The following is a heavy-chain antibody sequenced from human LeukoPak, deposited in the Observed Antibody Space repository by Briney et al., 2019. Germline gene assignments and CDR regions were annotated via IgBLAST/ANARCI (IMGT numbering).Heavy chain of an antibody. CDR1: GFTFTYV. Sequence: GGSLTLSCAASGFTFTYVMSWVRQAPGKGLEWVSSISVRDDSTYYADSVRGRFTISRDNSKNTVYLQMKSLRAEDPAIYYCAKNRQQLIPEDFDYWGQGTLVTVSS. CDR3: AKNRQQLIPEDFDY. J-gene: IGHJ4*02. V-gene: IGHV3-23*01. D-gene: IGHD1-1*01. CDR2: ISVRDDST.